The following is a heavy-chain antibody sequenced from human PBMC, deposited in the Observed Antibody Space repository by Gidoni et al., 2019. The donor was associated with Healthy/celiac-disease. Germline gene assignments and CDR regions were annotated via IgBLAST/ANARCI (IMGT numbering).Heavy chain of an antibody. D-gene: IGHD2-2*01. Sequence: EVQLVESGGGLVKPGGSLRLSCAASGFTVSSYSMNWVRQAPGKGREWVSSMSGSSSYIYYADSVKGRFTISRENAKNSLYLQMNSLRAEDTAVYYCARDLFVVVPAGELDYYYYGMDVWGQGTTVTVSS. CDR2: MSGSSSYI. J-gene: IGHJ6*02. CDR3: ARDLFVVVPAGELDYYYYGMDV. V-gene: IGHV3-21*01. CDR1: GFTVSSYS.